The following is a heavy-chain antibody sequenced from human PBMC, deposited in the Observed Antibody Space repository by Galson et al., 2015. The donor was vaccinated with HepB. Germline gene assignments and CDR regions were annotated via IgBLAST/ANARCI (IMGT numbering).Heavy chain of an antibody. CDR3: ARGAKTSGYDLRYYYGLDV. D-gene: IGHD5-12*01. Sequence: SVKVSCKASAYIFTTYYMHWVRQAPGQGLEWMGIINPSGGTTIHAQTFQGRVTMTRDTSTSTVDMEMSSLRSEDTAVYYCARGAKTSGYDLRYYYGLDVWGQGTTVIVSS. J-gene: IGHJ6*02. CDR2: INPSGGTT. CDR1: AYIFTTYY. V-gene: IGHV1-46*01.